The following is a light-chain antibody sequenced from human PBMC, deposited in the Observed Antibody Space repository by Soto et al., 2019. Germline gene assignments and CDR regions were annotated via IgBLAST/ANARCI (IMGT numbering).Light chain of an antibody. CDR3: QQRSSWPT. V-gene: IGKV3-11*01. CDR2: DTS. CDR1: QSVSRY. Sequence: EIVLTQSPATLSLSPGERATLSCRASQSVSRYLAWYQQKPGQAPRLLIYDTSHRATGIPARFSGSGSGTDSTLTISSLEPEDFTVYYCQQRSSWPTFGGGTKVEIK. J-gene: IGKJ4*01.